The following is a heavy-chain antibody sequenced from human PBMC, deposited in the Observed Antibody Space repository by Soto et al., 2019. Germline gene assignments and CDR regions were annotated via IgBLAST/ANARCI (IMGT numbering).Heavy chain of an antibody. Sequence: PGESLKISCKGSGYSFASYWIGWVRQMPGKGLEWMGIIYPGDSDTRYSPSFQGQVTMSADKSISTAYLQWSSLKASATAMYYCARRTNYYYYGMDVWGQGTTVTVSS. CDR2: IYPGDSDT. J-gene: IGHJ6*02. V-gene: IGHV5-51*01. CDR1: GYSFASYW. CDR3: ARRTNYYYYGMDV.